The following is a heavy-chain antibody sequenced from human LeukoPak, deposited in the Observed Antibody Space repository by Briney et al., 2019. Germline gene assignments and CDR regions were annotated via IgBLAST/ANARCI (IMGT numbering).Heavy chain of an antibody. CDR1: GGSISSYY. V-gene: IGHV4-59*12. D-gene: IGHD3-22*01. Sequence: SETLSLTCTVSGGSISSYYWSWIRQPPGKGLEWIGCIHYSGSTYYNPSLKSRVTISVDTSKNQFSLKLSSVTAAHTAVYYCAREVYYYDTIDIWGQGTMVTVSS. CDR2: IHYSGST. CDR3: AREVYYYDTIDI. J-gene: IGHJ3*02.